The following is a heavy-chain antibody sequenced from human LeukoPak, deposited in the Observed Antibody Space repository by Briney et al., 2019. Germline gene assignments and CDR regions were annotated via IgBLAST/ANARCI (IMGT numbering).Heavy chain of an antibody. Sequence: ASVKVSCKASGGTFSSYAISWVRRAPGQGLEWMGRIIPIFGTANYAQKFQGRVTMTRDTSTSTVYMELSSLRSEDTAVYYCARDRDSSGWTNWFDPWGQGTLVTVSS. V-gene: IGHV1-69*05. CDR3: ARDRDSSGWTNWFDP. J-gene: IGHJ5*02. CDR2: IIPIFGTA. CDR1: GGTFSSYA. D-gene: IGHD6-19*01.